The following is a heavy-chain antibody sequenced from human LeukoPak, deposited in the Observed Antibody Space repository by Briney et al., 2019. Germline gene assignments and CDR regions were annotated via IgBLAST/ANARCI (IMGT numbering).Heavy chain of an antibody. CDR2: IIPIFGTA. Sequence: SVKVSCKASGGTFSSYAISWVRQAPGQGLEWMGRIIPIFGTANYAQKFQGRVTITTDESTSTAYMELRSLRSEGTAVYYCARGAATDYDYVWGSYRYSHWFDPWGQGTLVTVSS. V-gene: IGHV1-69*05. CDR3: ARGAATDYDYVWGSYRYSHWFDP. J-gene: IGHJ5*02. CDR1: GGTFSSYA. D-gene: IGHD3-16*02.